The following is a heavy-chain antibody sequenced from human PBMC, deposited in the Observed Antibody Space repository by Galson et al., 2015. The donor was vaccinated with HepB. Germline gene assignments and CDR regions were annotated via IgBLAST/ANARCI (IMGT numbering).Heavy chain of an antibody. CDR3: ARDQFGSWPSWWFDP. V-gene: IGHV3-21*01. Sequence: SLRLSCAASGFTFSSYSMNWVRQAPGKGLEWVSSISSSSSYIYYADSVKGRFTISRDNAKNSLYLQMNSLRAEDTAVYYCARDQFGSWPSWWFDPWGQGTLVTVAS. CDR1: GFTFSSYS. D-gene: IGHD6-13*01. J-gene: IGHJ5*02. CDR2: ISSSSSYI.